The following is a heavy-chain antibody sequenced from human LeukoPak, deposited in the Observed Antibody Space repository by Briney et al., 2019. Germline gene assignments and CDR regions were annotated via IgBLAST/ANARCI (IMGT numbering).Heavy chain of an antibody. V-gene: IGHV3-23*01. CDR3: AKAFREYASSSYSSFDI. J-gene: IGHJ3*02. Sequence: GGSLRLSCAGSGFTFSGYAMSWVRQDPGKGLEWVSTITGSAGSTHYADSVKGRFTISRDNSKNILYLQMNSLSTEDTAIYYCAKAFREYASSSYSSFDIWGQGTMVTVSS. CDR2: ITGSAGST. D-gene: IGHD6-6*01. CDR1: GFTFSGYA.